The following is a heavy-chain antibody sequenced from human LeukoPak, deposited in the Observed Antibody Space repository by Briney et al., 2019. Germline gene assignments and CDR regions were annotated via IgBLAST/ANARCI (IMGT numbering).Heavy chain of an antibody. CDR2: INWNGGST. Sequence: PGGSLRLSCAASGFTFDDYAMSWVRQAPGKGLEWVSNINWNGGSTGYADSVKGRFTISRDNAKNSLYLQMNSLRAEDTALYHCARGGYYSSSSWGVFDYWGQGTLVTGSS. CDR3: ARGGYYSSSSWGVFDY. CDR1: GFTFDDYA. D-gene: IGHD6-6*01. V-gene: IGHV3-20*01. J-gene: IGHJ4*02.